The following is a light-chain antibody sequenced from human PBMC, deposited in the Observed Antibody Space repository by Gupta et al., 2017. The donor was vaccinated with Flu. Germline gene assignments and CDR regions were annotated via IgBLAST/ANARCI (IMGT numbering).Light chain of an antibody. CDR2: AAS. CDR3: QQYVSSPLT. J-gene: IGKJ4*01. V-gene: IGKV1-16*01. CDR1: QGIIKS. Sequence: SQMTQPPSSLSASVRDRVTITWRASQGIIKSLDWFQQKPGKVPKSLIYAASSLHTGVPSRFSGSGSGTDFTLTISSLQPEDFATYYCQQYVSSPLTFGGGTKVEIK.